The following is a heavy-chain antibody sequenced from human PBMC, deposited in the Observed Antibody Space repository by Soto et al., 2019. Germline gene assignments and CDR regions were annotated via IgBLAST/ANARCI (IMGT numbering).Heavy chain of an antibody. J-gene: IGHJ4*02. D-gene: IGHD3-22*01. CDR2: ISSSSSYI. CDR3: ASHPRDSSGYWYYFYY. Sequence: EVQLVESGGGLVKPGGSLRLSCAASGFTFSSYSMNWVRQAPGKGLEWVSSISSSSSYIYYADSVKGRVTISRDNAKNSLYPQMNSMRAEDSAVYYCASHPRDSSGYWYYFYYWGQGPMVTVSS. CDR1: GFTFSSYS. V-gene: IGHV3-21*01.